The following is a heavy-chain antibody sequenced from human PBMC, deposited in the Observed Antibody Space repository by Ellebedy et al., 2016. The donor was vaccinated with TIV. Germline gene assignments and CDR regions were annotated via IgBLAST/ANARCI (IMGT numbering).Heavy chain of an antibody. Sequence: GESLKISCAASGFTFEHYAMHWVRQGPGKDLEWVSLVSWDGGSSHYADSVKGRFTISRDNSKNSLSLQMNSLRPEDTGLYYCAKSASIIENFYYMDVWGKGTTVTVSS. CDR1: GFTFEHYA. CDR3: AKSASIIENFYYMDV. CDR2: VSWDGGSS. V-gene: IGHV3-43D*03. J-gene: IGHJ6*03. D-gene: IGHD2/OR15-2a*01.